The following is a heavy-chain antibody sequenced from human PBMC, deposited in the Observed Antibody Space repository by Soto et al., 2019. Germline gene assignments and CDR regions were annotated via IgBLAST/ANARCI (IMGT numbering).Heavy chain of an antibody. Sequence: EEQLMEAGGGLVHPGGSLRLSCAASGFTVSSNYMSWVRQAPEKGLEWVSVIFSSGTTYYADSVKGRFTISRDISRNTIHLQMTSLRVEDTAVYYCATVFDYEILWGQGTMVTVSS. D-gene: IGHD4-17*01. CDR3: ATVFDYEIL. CDR1: GFTVSSNY. V-gene: IGHV3-66*01. J-gene: IGHJ3*01. CDR2: IFSSGTT.